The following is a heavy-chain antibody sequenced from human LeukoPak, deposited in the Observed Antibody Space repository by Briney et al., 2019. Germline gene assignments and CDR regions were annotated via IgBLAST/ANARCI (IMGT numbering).Heavy chain of an antibody. V-gene: IGHV7-4-1*02. J-gene: IGHJ5*02. D-gene: IGHD3-3*01. CDR1: GYTFTSYA. Sequence: ASVKVSCKASGYTFTSYAMNWVRQAPGQGLEWMGWINTNTGNPTYAQGFTGRFVFSLDTSVSTAYLQISSLKAEDTAVYYCARVSDYDFWSGYSQYNWFDPWSQGTLVTVSS. CDR3: ARVSDYDFWSGYSQYNWFDP. CDR2: INTNTGNP.